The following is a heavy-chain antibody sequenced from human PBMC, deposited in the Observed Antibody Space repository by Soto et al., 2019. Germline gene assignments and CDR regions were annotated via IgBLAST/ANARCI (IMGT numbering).Heavy chain of an antibody. CDR1: GFTFSSYG. D-gene: IGHD3-3*01. V-gene: IGHV3-30*18. Sequence: QVQLVESGGGVVQPGRSLRLSCAASGFTFSSYGMHWVRQAPGKGLEWVAVISYDGSNKYYADSVKGRFTISRDNSKNTLYLQMNSLRAEDTAVYYCAKGRGFYDFWSALAFDIWGQGTMVTVSS. CDR3: AKGRGFYDFWSALAFDI. J-gene: IGHJ3*02. CDR2: ISYDGSNK.